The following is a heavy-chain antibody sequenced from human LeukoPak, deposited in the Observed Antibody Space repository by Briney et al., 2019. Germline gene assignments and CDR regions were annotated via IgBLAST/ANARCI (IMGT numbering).Heavy chain of an antibody. CDR1: GDSVSSYSAG. J-gene: IGHJ4*02. V-gene: IGHV6-1*01. CDR2: TYYRAKWYI. Sequence: SQTLSLTCAISGDSVSSYSAGWNWIRQSPSRGLDWLGRTYYRAKWYIDYAVSVKSRITINPDTSKTPFSLHLSSVTPEDTAVYYCARGGLVLGSTGWYDYWGQGTLVTVSS. CDR3: ARGGLVLGSTGWYDY. D-gene: IGHD6-19*01.